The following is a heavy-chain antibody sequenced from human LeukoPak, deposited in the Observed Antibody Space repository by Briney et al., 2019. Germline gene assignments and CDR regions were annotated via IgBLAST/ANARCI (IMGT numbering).Heavy chain of an antibody. Sequence: GGSLRLSCAASGFTFSSYAMHWVRQAPGKGLEWVAVISYDGSNKYYADSVKGRFTISRDNSKNTLYQQMNSLRAEDTAVYYCARDTAMVPDYWGQGTLVTVSS. CDR2: ISYDGSNK. D-gene: IGHD5-18*01. CDR1: GFTFSSYA. J-gene: IGHJ4*02. CDR3: ARDTAMVPDY. V-gene: IGHV3-30*04.